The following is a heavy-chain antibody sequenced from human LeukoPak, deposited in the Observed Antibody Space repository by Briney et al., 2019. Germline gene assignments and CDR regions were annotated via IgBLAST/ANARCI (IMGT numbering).Heavy chain of an antibody. CDR3: ARDFSGYYYLFDY. V-gene: IGHV3-21*01. J-gene: IGHJ4*02. Sequence: GGTLRLSCAASGFTFSSYSMNWVRQAPGKGLEWVSSISSSSSYIYYADSVKGRFTISRDNAKNSLYLQMNSLRAEDTAVYYCARDFSGYYYLFDYWGQGTLVTVPS. D-gene: IGHD3-22*01. CDR1: GFTFSSYS. CDR2: ISSSSSYI.